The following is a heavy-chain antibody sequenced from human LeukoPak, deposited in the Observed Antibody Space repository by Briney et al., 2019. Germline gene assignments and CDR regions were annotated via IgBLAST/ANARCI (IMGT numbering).Heavy chain of an antibody. D-gene: IGHD6-19*01. CDR1: GFTFSSYW. J-gene: IGHJ4*02. CDR3: VREWAVAGTGFDY. V-gene: IGHV3-74*01. CDR2: INSDGSST. Sequence: GGSLRLSCAGSGFTFSSYWMHWVRHAPGKGLVWFSGINSDGSSTSYADSVKGRFTISRDNAKNTLYLQMNSLRAEDTAVYYCVREWAVAGTGFDYWGQGTLVTVSS.